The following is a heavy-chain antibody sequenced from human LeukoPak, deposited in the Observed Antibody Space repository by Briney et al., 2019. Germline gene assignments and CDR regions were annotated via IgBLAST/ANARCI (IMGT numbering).Heavy chain of an antibody. V-gene: IGHV4-34*01. CDR1: GGSFSGYY. Sequence: SETLSLTCAVYGGSFSGYYWSWIRQPPGKGLEWIGEINHSGSTNYNPSLKSRVTISVDTSKNQFSLKLRSLTATDTAVYYCARLPTGYPNWFDTWGQGILVTVSS. J-gene: IGHJ5*02. CDR2: INHSGST. D-gene: IGHD5-18*01. CDR3: ARLPTGYPNWFDT.